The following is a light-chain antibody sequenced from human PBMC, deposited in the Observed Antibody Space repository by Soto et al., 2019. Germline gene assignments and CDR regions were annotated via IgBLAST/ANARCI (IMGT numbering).Light chain of an antibody. V-gene: IGLV2-14*01. J-gene: IGLJ1*01. Sequence: QSALTQPASVSGSPGQSITISCTGTSSDVGAYNYVSWYQQHPGKAPKVMIFEVSHRPSGVSNRFSGSKSGNTASLTISGLQAEDEADYYCSSYTSSSTRVFGTGTKLTVL. CDR1: SSDVGAYNY. CDR3: SSYTSSSTRV. CDR2: EVS.